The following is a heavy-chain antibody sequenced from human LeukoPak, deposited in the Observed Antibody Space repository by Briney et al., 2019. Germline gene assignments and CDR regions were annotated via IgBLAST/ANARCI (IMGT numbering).Heavy chain of an antibody. J-gene: IGHJ2*01. D-gene: IGHD6-13*01. CDR3: ARLIAADWYFDL. Sequence: ASVKVSCKASGYTFTSYDINWVRQATGQGLEWMGWMNPNSGNTGYAQKFQGRVTMTRNTSISTAYMELSSLRSEDTAVYYCARLIAADWYFDLWGRGTLVTVSS. CDR2: MNPNSGNT. CDR1: GYTFTSYD. V-gene: IGHV1-8*01.